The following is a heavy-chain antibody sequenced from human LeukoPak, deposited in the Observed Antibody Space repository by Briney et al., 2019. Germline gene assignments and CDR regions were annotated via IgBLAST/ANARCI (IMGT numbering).Heavy chain of an antibody. J-gene: IGHJ4*02. D-gene: IGHD2-2*01. CDR2: IYYSGST. CDR3: ARRYCSSTSCYATDY. CDR1: GGSISSYY. Sequence: SETLSLTCTVSGGSISSYYWSWIRQPPGKGLEWIGYIYYSGSTNYNPSLKSRVTISVDTSKNQFSLKLSSVTAADTAVYYCARRYCSSTSCYATDYWGQGTLVTVSS. V-gene: IGHV4-59*12.